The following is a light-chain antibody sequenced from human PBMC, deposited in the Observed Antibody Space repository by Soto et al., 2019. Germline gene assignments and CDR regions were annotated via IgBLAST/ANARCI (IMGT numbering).Light chain of an antibody. CDR1: SGSIASNY. J-gene: IGLJ2*01. Sequence: NFMLTQPHSVSESPGKTVIISCSRSSGSIASNYVQWYQQRPGSSPIIVISEDNERPSGVPDRFSGSIDISSNSASLTISGLKPEDEADYYCQSYDSRNPIFGGGTKLTVL. CDR2: EDN. V-gene: IGLV6-57*01. CDR3: QSYDSRNPI.